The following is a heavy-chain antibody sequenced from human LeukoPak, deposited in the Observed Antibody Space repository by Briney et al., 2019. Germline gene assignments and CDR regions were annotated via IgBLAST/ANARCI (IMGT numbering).Heavy chain of an antibody. CDR2: NRGSGGST. D-gene: IGHD3-16*01. CDR1: GFTFSSYA. J-gene: IGHJ3*02. Sequence: GGSLRLSCAASGFTFSSYAMSWVRQAPGKGLERVSLNRGSGGSTYYADSVKGRFTISRDNSKNTLYLQMNSLRAEDTAVFYCAKDRDDYVWGSYLGAFDIWGQGTMVTVSS. V-gene: IGHV3-23*01. CDR3: AKDRDDYVWGSYLGAFDI.